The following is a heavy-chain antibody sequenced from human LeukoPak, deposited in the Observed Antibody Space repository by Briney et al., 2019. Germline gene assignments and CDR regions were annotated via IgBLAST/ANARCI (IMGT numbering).Heavy chain of an antibody. Sequence: SETLSLTCIVSGGSISSSIYYWAWVRQPPGKGLEWIGTVFYNGATQYSPSLRSRVTISVDTSKNQFSLKLSSVTAADTAVYYCARLGPLAYYPIDYWGQGTLVTVSS. CDR3: ARLGPLAYYPIDY. V-gene: IGHV4-39*07. CDR1: GGSISSSIYY. J-gene: IGHJ4*02. D-gene: IGHD3-16*01. CDR2: VFYNGAT.